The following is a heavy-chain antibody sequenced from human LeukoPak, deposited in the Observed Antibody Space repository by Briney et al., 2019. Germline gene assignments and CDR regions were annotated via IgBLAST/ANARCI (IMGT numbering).Heavy chain of an antibody. Sequence: KPSETLSLTCTVSGGSISSSSDYWGWIRQPPGKGLEWIGSIYYSGSTYYNPSLKSRVTISVDTSKNQFSLKLSSVTAADTAVYYCAIAGPELELRDYYYYMDVWGKGTTVTVSS. CDR2: IYYSGST. CDR3: AIAGPELELRDYYYYMDV. D-gene: IGHD1-7*01. CDR1: GGSISSSSDY. J-gene: IGHJ6*03. V-gene: IGHV4-39*07.